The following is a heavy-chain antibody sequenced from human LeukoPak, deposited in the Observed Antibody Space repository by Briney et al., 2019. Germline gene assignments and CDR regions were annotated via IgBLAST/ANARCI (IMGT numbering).Heavy chain of an antibody. CDR2: IKSKTDGGTT. CDR3: TRIIKSGSFDY. CDR1: GFTFSNAW. Sequence: GGSLRLSCAASGFTFSNAWMNWVRQAPGKGLEWVGRIKSKTDGGTTDYAAPVKGRFTISRDNSTNTLFPQMNSLKTEDTALYYCTRIIKSGSFDYWGQGTLVTVSS. V-gene: IGHV3-15*01. D-gene: IGHD1-26*01. J-gene: IGHJ4*02.